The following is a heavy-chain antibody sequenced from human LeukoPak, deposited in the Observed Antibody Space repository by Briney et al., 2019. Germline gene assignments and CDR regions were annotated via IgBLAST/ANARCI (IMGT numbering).Heavy chain of an antibody. V-gene: IGHV3-21*05. D-gene: IGHD1-26*01. CDR2: INLDGTDI. J-gene: IGHJ3*02. CDR1: GFSFSTHS. Sequence: GGSLRLSCAASGFSFSTHSMNWVRQAPGKGLEWISFINLDGTDIHYGESVKGRFTISRDNAKNSLYLQMHTLRAEDTAVYYCAGDGVGVPPGDAFISGAKGQWSPSLQ. CDR3: AGDGVGVPPGDAFIS.